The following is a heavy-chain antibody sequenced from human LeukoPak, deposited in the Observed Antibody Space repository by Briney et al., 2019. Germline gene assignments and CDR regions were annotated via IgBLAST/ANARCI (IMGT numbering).Heavy chain of an antibody. J-gene: IGHJ6*02. D-gene: IGHD3-22*01. Sequence: ASVKVSCKASGYTFTSYGISWVRQAPGQGLEWMGWISGYNGDIKYAQKLQGRVTMTTDTSTSTAYMELRSLRSDDTAVYYCARDDYDSSGYYPPPSLDVWGQGTTVTVSS. V-gene: IGHV1-18*01. CDR3: ARDDYDSSGYYPPPSLDV. CDR2: ISGYNGDI. CDR1: GYTFTSYG.